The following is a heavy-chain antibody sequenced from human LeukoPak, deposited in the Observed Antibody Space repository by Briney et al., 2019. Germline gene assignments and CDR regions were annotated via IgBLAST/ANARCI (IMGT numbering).Heavy chain of an antibody. CDR3: ARESSSSTYNWFDP. CDR2: IYTSGST. Sequence: SETLSLTCTVSGGSISSGSYYWSWIRQPAGKGLEWIGRIYTSGSTNYNPSLKSRVTISVDTSKNQFSLKLSSVTAADTAVYYCARESSSSTYNWFDPWGQGTLVTVSS. D-gene: IGHD6-6*01. J-gene: IGHJ5*02. V-gene: IGHV4-61*02. CDR1: GGSISSGSYY.